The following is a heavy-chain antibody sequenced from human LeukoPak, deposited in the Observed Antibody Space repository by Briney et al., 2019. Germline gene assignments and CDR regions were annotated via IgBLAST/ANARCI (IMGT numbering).Heavy chain of an antibody. CDR3: ARGEQLVRWNY. J-gene: IGHJ4*02. V-gene: IGHV3-30-3*01. D-gene: IGHD6-6*01. CDR1: GFTFSSYA. Sequence: GGSLRLSCAASGFTFSSYAMHWVRQAPGKGQEWVAVISYDGSNKYYADSVKGRFTISRDNSKNTLYLQMNSLRAEDTAVYYCARGEQLVRWNYWGQGTLVTVSS. CDR2: ISYDGSNK.